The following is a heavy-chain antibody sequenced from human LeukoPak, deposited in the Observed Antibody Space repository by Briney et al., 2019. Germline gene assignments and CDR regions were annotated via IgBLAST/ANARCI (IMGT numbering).Heavy chain of an antibody. CDR2: MNPNSGNT. CDR3: ARGQGIHYYDSSAFLVSYYYMDV. Sequence: GASVKVSCKASGYTFTSYDINWVRQATGQGLEWMGWMNPNSGNTGYAQKFQGRVTMTRNTSISTAYMELSSLRSEDTAVYYCARGQGIHYYDSSAFLVSYYYMDVWGKGTTVTISS. J-gene: IGHJ6*03. CDR1: GYTFTSYD. V-gene: IGHV1-8*01. D-gene: IGHD3-22*01.